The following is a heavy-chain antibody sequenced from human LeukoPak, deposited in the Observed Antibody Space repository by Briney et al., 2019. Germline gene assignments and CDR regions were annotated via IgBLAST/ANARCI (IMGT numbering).Heavy chain of an antibody. Sequence: SETLSLTCTVTGGSISSYYWSWIRKPPGKALEWIGYIYYSGSTNYNPSLKSRVTISVDTSKNQFSLKLSSVTAADTAVYYCARQRGRYYYYYMDVWGKGTTVTISS. CDR2: IYYSGST. D-gene: IGHD2-15*01. CDR1: GGSISSYY. CDR3: ARQRGRYYYYYMDV. J-gene: IGHJ6*03. V-gene: IGHV4-59*01.